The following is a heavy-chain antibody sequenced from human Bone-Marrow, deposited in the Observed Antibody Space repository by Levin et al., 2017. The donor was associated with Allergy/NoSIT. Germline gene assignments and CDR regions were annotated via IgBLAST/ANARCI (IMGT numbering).Heavy chain of an antibody. Sequence: PSQTLSLPCAVYGGSFSGYYWSWIRQPPGKGLEWIGEINHSGSTNYNPSLKSRVTISVDTSKNQFSLKLSSVTAADTAVYYCARAGGYYDILTGYGYWGQGTLVTVSS. D-gene: IGHD3-9*01. CDR2: INHSGST. J-gene: IGHJ4*02. CDR3: ARAGGYYDILTGYGY. V-gene: IGHV4-34*01. CDR1: GGSFSGYY.